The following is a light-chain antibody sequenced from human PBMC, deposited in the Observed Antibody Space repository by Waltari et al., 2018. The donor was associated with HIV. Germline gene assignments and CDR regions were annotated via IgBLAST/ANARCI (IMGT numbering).Light chain of an antibody. CDR1: SLRSFF. J-gene: IGLJ1*01. Sequence: SSQLTQDPVVSVALGQTIKITCQGDSLRSFFANWYQQRPGQAPVLVVYDANRRPSGISDRFSASNSGNTSSLIISESQAVDEADYYCHSRHTNSDHYVFGGGTRVIV. V-gene: IGLV3-19*01. CDR2: DAN. CDR3: HSRHTNSDHYV.